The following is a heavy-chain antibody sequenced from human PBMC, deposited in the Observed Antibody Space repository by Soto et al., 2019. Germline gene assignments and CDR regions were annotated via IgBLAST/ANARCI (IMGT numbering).Heavy chain of an antibody. CDR3: VHTRCGRVCLQSHTSHYYYGIDV. CDR1: GFSLNTAGLG. CDR2: IYWDNDK. Sequence: QITLKESGPTLVKPTQTLTLTCTFSGFSLNTAGLGVGWIRQPPGKALEWLALIYWDNDKRYRPSLMSRLTISKDTSKNQVVLSMTNMDPVDAATYYCVHTRCGRVCLQSHTSHYYYGIDVWGQGTTVTVSS. J-gene: IGHJ6*02. V-gene: IGHV2-5*02. D-gene: IGHD2-21*01.